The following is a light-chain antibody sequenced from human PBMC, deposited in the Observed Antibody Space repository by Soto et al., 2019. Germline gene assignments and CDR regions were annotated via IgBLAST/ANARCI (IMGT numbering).Light chain of an antibody. CDR1: QSVSSN. V-gene: IGKV3-15*01. CDR2: GAS. CDR3: QQYNSYWT. J-gene: IGKJ1*01. Sequence: EIVMTKSPATMSVSPGGRAPLSRRARQSVSSNLAWYQQKPGQAPRLLIYGASTRATGIPARFSGSGSGTEFTLTISSLQSEDFATYYCQQYNSYWTFGQGTKVDIK.